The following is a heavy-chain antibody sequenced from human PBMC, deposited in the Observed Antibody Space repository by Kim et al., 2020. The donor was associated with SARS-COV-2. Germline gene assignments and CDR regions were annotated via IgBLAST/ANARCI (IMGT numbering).Heavy chain of an antibody. D-gene: IGHD3-16*01. Sequence: VQGQLTISRDLSKNTLYLQMHSLRAEDTAIYYCARDIEGSYGYNYYYGMDVWGQGTTVTVSS. V-gene: IGHV3-23*01. J-gene: IGHJ6*02. CDR3: ARDIEGSYGYNYYYGMDV.